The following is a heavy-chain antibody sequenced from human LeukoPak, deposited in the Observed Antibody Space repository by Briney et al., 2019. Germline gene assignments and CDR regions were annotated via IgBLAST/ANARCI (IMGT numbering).Heavy chain of an antibody. CDR3: AKGPFNYYDSSGYYYTENFFDY. CDR2: ISWNSGSI. D-gene: IGHD3-22*01. Sequence: GGSLRLSCAASGFTFSSYAMSWVRQAPGKGLEWVSGISWNSGSIGYADSVKGRFTISRDNANNSLYLQMNSLRAEDTALYYCAKGPFNYYDSSGYYYTENFFDYWGQGTLVTVSS. CDR1: GFTFSSYA. J-gene: IGHJ4*02. V-gene: IGHV3-9*01.